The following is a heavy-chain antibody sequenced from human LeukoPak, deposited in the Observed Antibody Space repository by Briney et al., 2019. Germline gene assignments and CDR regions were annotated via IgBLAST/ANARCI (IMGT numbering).Heavy chain of an antibody. D-gene: IGHD3-22*01. V-gene: IGHV3-23*01. CDR2: ISGSGGST. Sequence: GGSLRLSCAASGFTFNSYAMTWVRQAPGKGLEWVSAISGSGGSTNYADSVEGRFTISRDNSKNTLYLQMNSLRAEDTAIYYCAKGMNAYYYDSSGYWGQGTLVTVSS. CDR3: AKGMNAYYYDSSGY. J-gene: IGHJ4*02. CDR1: GFTFNSYA.